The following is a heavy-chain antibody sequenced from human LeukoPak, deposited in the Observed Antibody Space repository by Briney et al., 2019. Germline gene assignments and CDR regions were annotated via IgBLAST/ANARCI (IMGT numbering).Heavy chain of an antibody. Sequence: PSETLSLTCPVSGGSISNYYYWTWIRQPPGKGLEWIVYVYYTGSTNFNPSLKSRVTMSLDTSRNQFSLKLTSLTAADTAVYYCARRVHDSSGWAGGDFDYWGQGTLVTVSS. CDR2: VYYTGST. D-gene: IGHD3-22*01. V-gene: IGHV4-59*01. CDR3: ARRVHDSSGWAGGDFDY. J-gene: IGHJ4*02. CDR1: GGSISNYY.